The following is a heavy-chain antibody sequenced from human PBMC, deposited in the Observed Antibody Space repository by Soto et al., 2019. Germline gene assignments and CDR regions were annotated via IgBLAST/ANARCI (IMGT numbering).Heavy chain of an antibody. D-gene: IGHD4-17*01. J-gene: IGHJ5*02. CDR3: ARGVSTVTPNWFDP. V-gene: IGHV1-3*01. CDR2: INAGNGNT. CDR1: GYTFSTYA. Sequence: QVQLVQSGAEVKKPGASVKVSCKASGYTFSTYAMNWVRQAPGQRLEWMGWINAGNGNTTYSQKFQGRVTITRDTSATTAYMELSSLRSEDTAVYYCARGVSTVTPNWFDPWGQGTLVTVSS.